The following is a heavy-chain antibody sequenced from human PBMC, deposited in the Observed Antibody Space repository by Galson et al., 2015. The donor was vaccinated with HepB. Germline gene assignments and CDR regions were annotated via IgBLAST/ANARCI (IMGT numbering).Heavy chain of an antibody. CDR2: MYYSGST. CDR3: ARGERLMWLFRHWFDP. V-gene: IGHV4-39*02. D-gene: IGHD6-19*01. CDR1: GGSISKSSYY. J-gene: IGHJ5*02. Sequence: SETLSLTCTVSGGSISKSSYYWGWIRQPPGKGLEWIGAMYYSGSTYYNPSLKSRVTISIDTSKSHFSLKLDSVTAADTAMYYCARGERLMWLFRHWFDPWGQGTLVTVSS.